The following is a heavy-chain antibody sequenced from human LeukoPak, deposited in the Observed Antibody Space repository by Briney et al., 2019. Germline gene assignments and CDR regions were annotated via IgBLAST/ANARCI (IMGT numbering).Heavy chain of an antibody. CDR2: ISGSGDRR. V-gene: IGHV3-23*01. D-gene: IGHD2-8*01. CDR3: AKDRGHCTNGVCHNYYYMDV. Sequence: GGSLRLSCAASGFAFSSYAMRWVRQAPGKGLEWVSSISGSGDRRDSADSVKGRFAISRDNSKNTLYLEMYSLRAEDTAVYYCAKDRGHCTNGVCHNYYYMDVWGKGTTVTVSS. CDR1: GFAFSSYA. J-gene: IGHJ6*03.